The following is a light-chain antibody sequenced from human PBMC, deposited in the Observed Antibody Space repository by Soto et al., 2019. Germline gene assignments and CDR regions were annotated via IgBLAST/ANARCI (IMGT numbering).Light chain of an antibody. CDR2: GAS. CDR1: QSLSSTY. CDR3: QDASTLPWT. Sequence: EIVLTQSPGTLSLSPGERATLSCRASQSLSSTYLAWYQQKVGQSPRLLIYGASSRATGIPDRFSGSGSGTDFTLTISRLEPEDFAVYYCQDASTLPWTFGQGTKVDIK. J-gene: IGKJ1*01. V-gene: IGKV3-20*01.